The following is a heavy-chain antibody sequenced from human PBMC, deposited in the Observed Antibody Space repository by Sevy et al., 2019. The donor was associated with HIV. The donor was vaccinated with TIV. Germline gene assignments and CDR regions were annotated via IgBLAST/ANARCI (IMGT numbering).Heavy chain of an antibody. V-gene: IGHV3-48*03. Sequence: GSLRLSCSASGFTFSSYEMNWVRQAPGKGLEWVSYISNGGTNISYSDSVKGRFTISRDNARNSLYLQMNSLRAEDTAVYYCARDLPPSATTVAHFDCWGQGTLVTVSS. CDR2: ISNGGTNI. D-gene: IGHD4-17*01. J-gene: IGHJ4*02. CDR1: GFTFSSYE. CDR3: ARDLPPSATTVAHFDC.